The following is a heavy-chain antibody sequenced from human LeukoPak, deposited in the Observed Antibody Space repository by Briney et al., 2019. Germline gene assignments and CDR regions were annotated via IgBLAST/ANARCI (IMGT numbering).Heavy chain of an antibody. V-gene: IGHV1-2*02. CDR3: ARVLTDYDILTGYYSYFDY. CDR2: INPNSGGT. Sequence: GASVKVSCKASGYTFTGYYMHWVRQAPGQGLEWMGWINPNSGGTNYAQKFQGRVTMTRDTSISTAYMELSRLRSDDTAVYYCARVLTDYDILTGYYSYFDYWGQGTLVTVSS. D-gene: IGHD3-9*01. J-gene: IGHJ4*02. CDR1: GYTFTGYY.